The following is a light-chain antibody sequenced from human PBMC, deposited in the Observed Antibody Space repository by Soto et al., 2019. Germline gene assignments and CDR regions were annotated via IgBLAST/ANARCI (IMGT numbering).Light chain of an antibody. CDR1: QDISNY. CDR3: QQSDRLPIT. Sequence: DIQMTQSPSSLSASVGDRVTITCRASQDISNYLNWYQQSPGKAPKLLIYDASNLERGVPSRFSGTRSGTHFTFAITSLQPEDVATYYCQQSDRLPITFGQGTRLEI. V-gene: IGKV1-33*01. J-gene: IGKJ5*01. CDR2: DAS.